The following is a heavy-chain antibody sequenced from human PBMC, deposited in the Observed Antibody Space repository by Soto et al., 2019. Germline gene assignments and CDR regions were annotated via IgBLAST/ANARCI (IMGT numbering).Heavy chain of an antibody. CDR3: AHNTDTSMALDS. D-gene: IGHD5-18*01. CDR1: DFLLSTSGAG. V-gene: IGHV2-5*02. J-gene: IGHJ5*01. Sequence: GPTLVNPTQTLTLTCTFSDFLLSTSGAGVGWIRQPPGKALEWLALIYWDDDKRYSPSLKSRLTITNDTSKNQVVLTMTNMDPLVIATYYCAHNTDTSMALDSWGQGTLVTVSS. CDR2: IYWDDDK.